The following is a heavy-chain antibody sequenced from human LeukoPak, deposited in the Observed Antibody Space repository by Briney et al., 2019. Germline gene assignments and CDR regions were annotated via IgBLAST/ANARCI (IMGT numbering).Heavy chain of an antibody. D-gene: IGHD3-3*01. J-gene: IGHJ4*02. V-gene: IGHV1-46*01. Sequence: GASVKVSCKASGYTFTSYYMHWVRQAPGQGLEWMGIINPSGGSTSYAQKFQGRVTMTRDTSTSTVYMELSSLRSEDTAVYYCARNASVFWRGYDYYYFDYGGQGTLVTVSS. CDR1: GYTFTSYY. CDR3: ARNASVFWRGYDYYYFDY. CDR2: INPSGGST.